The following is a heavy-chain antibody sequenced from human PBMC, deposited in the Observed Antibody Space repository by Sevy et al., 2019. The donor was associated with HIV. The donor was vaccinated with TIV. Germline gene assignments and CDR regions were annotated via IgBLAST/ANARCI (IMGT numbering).Heavy chain of an antibody. D-gene: IGHD3-3*01. J-gene: IGHJ4*02. V-gene: IGHV4-4*07. CDR3: ARYNFWSGHYDYFDY. Sequence: SETLSLTCSVSGGSISSHYWSWIRQPAGEGLEWIERIDTSGGTNYNPTLKTRVTMSIDTSKNQFSLRLRSVTAADTAVYYCARYNFWSGHYDYFDYWGPGALVTVSS. CDR1: GGSISSHY. CDR2: IDTSGGT.